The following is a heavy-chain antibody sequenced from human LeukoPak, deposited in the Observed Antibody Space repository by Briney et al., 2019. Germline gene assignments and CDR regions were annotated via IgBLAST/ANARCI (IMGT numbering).Heavy chain of an antibody. D-gene: IGHD5-24*01. CDR1: GFTFSSYA. CDR3: ARESFGDGYNPHLDY. CDR2: ISGSGGST. V-gene: IGHV3-23*01. Sequence: GGSLRLSCAASGFTFSSYAVSWVRQAPGKGLEWVSAISGSGGSTYYADSVKGRFPISRDNSKNTLYLQMNSLRAEDTAVYYCARESFGDGYNPHLDYWGQGTLVTVSS. J-gene: IGHJ4*02.